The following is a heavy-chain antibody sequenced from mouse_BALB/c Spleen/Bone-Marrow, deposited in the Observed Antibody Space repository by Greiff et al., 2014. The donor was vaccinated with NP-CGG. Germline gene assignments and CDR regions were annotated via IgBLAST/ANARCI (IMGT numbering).Heavy chain of an antibody. CDR2: IDPENGDT. J-gene: IGHJ2*01. D-gene: IGHD2-10*02. CDR3: NEGYGNYGY. V-gene: IGHV14-4*02. CDR1: GFNIKDYY. Sequence: VQLQQSGAELVRSGASVKLSCTASGFNIKDYYMHWVKQRPEQGLEWIGWIDPENGDTEYAPKFQGKATMTADTSSNTAYLQLSSLTSEDTAVYYCNEGYGNYGYWGQGTTLTVPS.